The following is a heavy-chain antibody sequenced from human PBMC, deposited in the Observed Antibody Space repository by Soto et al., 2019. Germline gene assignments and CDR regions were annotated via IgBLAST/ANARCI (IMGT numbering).Heavy chain of an antibody. D-gene: IGHD6-19*01. CDR3: ARQGSGWSTFDY. J-gene: IGHJ4*02. V-gene: IGHV4-39*01. CDR2: IYYSGST. Sequence: SETLSLTCTVSGGSISSSSYYWGWIRQPPGKGLEWIGSIYYSGSTYYNPSLKSRVTISVDTSKNQFSLKLSSVTAADTAVYYCARQGSGWSTFDYWGQGTLVTVSS. CDR1: GGSISSSSYY.